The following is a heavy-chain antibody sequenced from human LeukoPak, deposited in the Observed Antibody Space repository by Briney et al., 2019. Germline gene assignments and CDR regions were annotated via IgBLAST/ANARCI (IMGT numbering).Heavy chain of an antibody. CDR1: GFTFSSYW. CDR3: AREGAVAGTDY. CDR2: INSDGSXX. D-gene: IGHD6-19*01. Sequence: GGSLRLSCAASGFTFSSYWXXXXXXXXXXXXXWVSRINSDGSXXSYXDXXXXRFXXXRDNAKNTLYLQMNSLRAEDTAVYYCAREGAVAGTDYWGQGTLVTVSS. J-gene: IGHJ4*02. V-gene: IGHV3-74*01.